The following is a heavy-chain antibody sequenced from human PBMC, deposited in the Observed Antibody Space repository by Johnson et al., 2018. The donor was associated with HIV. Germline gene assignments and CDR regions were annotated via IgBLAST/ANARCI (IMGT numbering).Heavy chain of an antibody. CDR1: GFSFTKYA. CDR3: ARPHIVVVTAGYAFDI. D-gene: IGHD2-21*02. CDR2: ISYDGNNK. V-gene: IGHV3-30-3*01. Sequence: QVQLVESGGGVVQPGRSLRLSCAASGFSFTKYAMHWVRQAPGKGLEWVAIISYDGNNKYYADSVKGRFTISRDNSKNTLYLQMNSLRAEDTAVYYCARPHIVVVTAGYAFDIWGQGTMVTVS. J-gene: IGHJ3*02.